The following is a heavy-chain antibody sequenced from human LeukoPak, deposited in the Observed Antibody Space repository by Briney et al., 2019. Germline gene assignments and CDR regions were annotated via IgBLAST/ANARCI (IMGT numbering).Heavy chain of an antibody. J-gene: IGHJ6*03. D-gene: IGHD2-15*01. CDR2: INHSGST. CDR3: ARGVMVVAATPGGLYYYYDMDV. CDR1: GGSFRGYY. V-gene: IGHV4-34*01. Sequence: SETLSLTCAVYGGSFRGYYWSWIRQPPGKGLEWIGEINHSGSTNYNPSFKSRVTILVDTSKNKFSLQLRSVTAADTAVYYCARGVMVVAATPGGLYYYYDMDVWGKGTTVTISS.